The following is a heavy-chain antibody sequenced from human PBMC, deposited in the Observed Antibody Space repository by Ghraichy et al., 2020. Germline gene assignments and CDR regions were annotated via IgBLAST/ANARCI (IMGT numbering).Heavy chain of an antibody. CDR1: GFTFTRYW. D-gene: IGHD3-16*01. CDR3: ARWYDASDY. V-gene: IGHV3-7*01. Sequence: ESLNISCAASGFTFTRYWMSWVRQAPGKGPEWVASINLDGSAKKYVDSVKGRITISRDNAKNSLYLQMNSLRAEDTAVYYCARWYDASDYWGQGTLVTVSS. CDR2: INLDGSAK. J-gene: IGHJ4*02.